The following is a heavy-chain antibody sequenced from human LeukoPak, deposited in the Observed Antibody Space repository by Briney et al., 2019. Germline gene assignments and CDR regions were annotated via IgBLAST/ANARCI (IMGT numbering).Heavy chain of an antibody. J-gene: IGHJ3*02. CDR3: ARQLLRTAAFDI. CDR2: IYYSGST. Sequence: SETLSLTCTVSGGSISSYYWSWIRQPPGKGLEWIGYIYYSGSTNYNPSLKSRVTISVDTSKNQFSLKLSSVTAADTAVYYCARQLLRTAAFDIWGQGTMVTVSS. CDR1: GGSISSYY. V-gene: IGHV4-59*08. D-gene: IGHD2-21*02.